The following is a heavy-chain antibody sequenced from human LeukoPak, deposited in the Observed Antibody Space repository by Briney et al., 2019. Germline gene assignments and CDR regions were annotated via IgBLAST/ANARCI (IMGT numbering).Heavy chain of an antibody. D-gene: IGHD6-19*01. CDR1: GGSISSSSYY. CDR3: ARDQAQAVAGINGEDWFDP. V-gene: IGHV4-39*07. Sequence: SETLSLTCTVSGGSISSSSYYWGWIRQPPGKGLEWIGSIYYSGSTYYNPSLKSRVTISVDTSKNQFSLKLSSVTAADTAVYYCARDQAQAVAGINGEDWFDPWGQGTLVTVSS. J-gene: IGHJ5*02. CDR2: IYYSGST.